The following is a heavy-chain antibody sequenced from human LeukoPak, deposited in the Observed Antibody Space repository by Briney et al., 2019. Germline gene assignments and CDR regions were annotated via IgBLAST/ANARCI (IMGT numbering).Heavy chain of an antibody. CDR2: ISSSSSTI. Sequence: GGSLRLSCAASGFTFSSYWMSWVRQAPGKGLEWVSYISSSSSTIYYADSVKGRFTISRDNAKNSLYLQMNSLRAEDTAVHYCARVWRGGIDYWGQGTLVTVSS. CDR3: ARVWRGGIDY. J-gene: IGHJ4*02. CDR1: GFTFSSYW. V-gene: IGHV3-48*01. D-gene: IGHD3-3*01.